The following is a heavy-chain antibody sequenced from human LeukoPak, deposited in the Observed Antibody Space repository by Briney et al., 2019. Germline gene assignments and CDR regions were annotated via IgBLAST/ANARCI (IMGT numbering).Heavy chain of an antibody. CDR1: GGTFRSDP. CDR2: IIPGIGPA. D-gene: IGHD3-22*01. Sequence: SVKVSCKASGGTFRSDPISWVRQAPGQGLEGMEGIIPGIGPADYAQKFQGRVTVTADESTGTVYMELSSLRAEDTAVYYCASIYESGTLYLGAFDIWGQGTMVTVSS. V-gene: IGHV1-69*13. CDR3: ASIYESGTLYLGAFDI. J-gene: IGHJ3*02.